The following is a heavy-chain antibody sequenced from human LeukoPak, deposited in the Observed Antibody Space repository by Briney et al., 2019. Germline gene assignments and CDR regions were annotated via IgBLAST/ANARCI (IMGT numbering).Heavy chain of an antibody. J-gene: IGHJ6*02. CDR3: SRSTWRYTMDV. D-gene: IGHD5-24*01. V-gene: IGHV3-30-3*01. CDR1: GFTFSSYA. CDR2: ISYDGSNK. Sequence: PGGSLRLSCAASGFTFSSYAMSWVRQAPGKGLEWVAVISYDGSNKYYADSVKGRFTISRDNSKNTLYLQMNGLQSEDTAVYFCSRSTWRYTMDVWGQGTTVTVSS.